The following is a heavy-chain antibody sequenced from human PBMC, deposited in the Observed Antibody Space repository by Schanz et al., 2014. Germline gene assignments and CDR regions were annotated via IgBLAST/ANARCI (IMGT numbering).Heavy chain of an antibody. V-gene: IGHV1-18*01. CDR1: GYTFTSYG. Sequence: QVQLVQSGAEVKKPGASVKVSCKASGYTFTSYGISWVRQAPGQGLEWMGWISAYNHNKEYDQKCQGRVTMTTDTSTSTAYMALTDLRSDDTAVYYCARDRRFFDRDDLYYFDSWGQGTLVTVSS. D-gene: IGHD3-3*01. J-gene: IGHJ4*02. CDR2: ISAYNHNK. CDR3: ARDRRFFDRDDLYYFDS.